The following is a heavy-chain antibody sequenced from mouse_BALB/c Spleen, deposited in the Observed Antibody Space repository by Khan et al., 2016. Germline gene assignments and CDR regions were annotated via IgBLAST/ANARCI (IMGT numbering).Heavy chain of an antibody. J-gene: IGHJ4*01. CDR1: GYTFTDYS. Sequence: QIQLVQSGPELKKPGETVKISCKASGYTFTDYSLPFFHPSPLNGLKWMFLINTETGDPTYADDFKGRFAFSLETSASTAYLQSNNLKNEDTATYFCANRFIHVMDYWGQGTSVTVSS. CDR2: INTETGDP. V-gene: IGHV9-2-1*01. D-gene: IGHD1-2*01. CDR3: ANRFIHVMDY.